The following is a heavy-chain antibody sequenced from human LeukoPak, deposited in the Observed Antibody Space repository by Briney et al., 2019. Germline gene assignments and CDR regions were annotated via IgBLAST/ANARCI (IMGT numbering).Heavy chain of an antibody. V-gene: IGHV4-38-2*01. J-gene: IGHJ5*02. CDR3: ARHFGLNWFDP. D-gene: IGHD3/OR15-3a*01. CDR1: GYSISSGYY. Sequence: SETLSLTCAVPGYSISSGYYWGWIRRPPGKGLEWIGTIYHSGGTYYNPSLKSRVTISADTSKNTLSLYLSTVPAPDTPVFYSARHFGLNWFDPCGQGTLVTVSS. CDR2: IYHSGGT.